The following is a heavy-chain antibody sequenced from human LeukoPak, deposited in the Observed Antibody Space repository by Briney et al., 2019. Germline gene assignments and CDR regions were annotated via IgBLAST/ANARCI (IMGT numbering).Heavy chain of an antibody. V-gene: IGHV3-9*01. Sequence: GGSLRLSCAASEFTFDDFAMHWVRQVPGKGLEWVSGISWNSITIGYADSVKGRFTISRDNAKNSLYLQMNSLRAEDTALYYCAKDLRPIHYFGDYSEYYYYAMDVWGQGTTVTVSS. CDR2: ISWNSITI. CDR3: AKDLRPIHYFGDYSEYYYYAMDV. D-gene: IGHD4-17*01. J-gene: IGHJ6*02. CDR1: EFTFDDFA.